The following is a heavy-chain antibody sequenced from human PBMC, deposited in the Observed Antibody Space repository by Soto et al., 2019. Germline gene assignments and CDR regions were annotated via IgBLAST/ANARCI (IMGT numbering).Heavy chain of an antibody. D-gene: IGHD3-22*01. V-gene: IGHV4-34*01. CDR1: GGSFSGYY. CDR2: INHSGST. J-gene: IGHJ6*02. Sequence: QVQLQQWGAGLLKPSETLSLTCAVYGGSFSGYYWSWIRQPPGKGLEWIGEINHSGSTNYNPSLKSRVTISVDTSKNQFSLKLSSVTAADTAVYYCADSSGYYYGMDVWGQGTTVTVSS. CDR3: ADSSGYYYGMDV.